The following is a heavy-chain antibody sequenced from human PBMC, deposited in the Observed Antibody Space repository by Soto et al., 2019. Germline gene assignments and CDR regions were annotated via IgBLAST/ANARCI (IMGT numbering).Heavy chain of an antibody. CDR3: ARERSSGWYYFDY. Sequence: SETLSLTCTVSGDSFSCFYWTWIRQPAGKVLEWIGRIFGSGSTNYNPSFQSRVTMSVDTSRKQFSLNMNSVTAADTAVYYCARERSSGWYYFDYWGQGMLVTVSS. V-gene: IGHV4-4*07. J-gene: IGHJ4*01. D-gene: IGHD6-19*01. CDR1: GDSFSCFY. CDR2: IFGSGST.